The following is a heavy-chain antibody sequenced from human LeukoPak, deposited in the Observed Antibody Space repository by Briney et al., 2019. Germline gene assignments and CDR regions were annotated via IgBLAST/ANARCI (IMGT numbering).Heavy chain of an antibody. CDR2: IYYSGST. J-gene: IGHJ4*02. Sequence: SETLSLTCTVSGGSISSYYWSWIRQPPGKGLEWIGYIYYSGSTNYNPSLKSRVTISVDTSKNQFSLKLSSVTAADTAIYYCAKATGTLGNWGQGTLVIVSS. V-gene: IGHV4-59*01. D-gene: IGHD1-1*01. CDR1: GGSISSYY. CDR3: AKATGTLGN.